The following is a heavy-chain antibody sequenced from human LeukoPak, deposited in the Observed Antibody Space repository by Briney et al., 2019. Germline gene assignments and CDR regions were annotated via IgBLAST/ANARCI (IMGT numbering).Heavy chain of an antibody. D-gene: IGHD5-18*01. CDR3: ARGYGYSYYYYYMDV. V-gene: IGHV1-18*01. Sequence: ASVKVSCKASGYTFTSYSISWVRQAPGQGLEWMGWISAYNGNTNYAQKLQGRVTMTTDTSTSTAYMELRSLRPDDTAVYYCARGYGYSYYYYYMDVWGKGTTVTVSS. J-gene: IGHJ6*03. CDR1: GYTFTSYS. CDR2: ISAYNGNT.